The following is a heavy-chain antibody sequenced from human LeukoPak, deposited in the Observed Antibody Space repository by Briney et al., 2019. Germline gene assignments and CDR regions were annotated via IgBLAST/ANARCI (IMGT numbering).Heavy chain of an antibody. Sequence: PGGSLRLSCAASGFNFIDYTMNWARQAPGKGLEWVSSITSTGRYIFYADSLKGRFTISRDNAKKSLYLQMNSLRAEDTAVYYCARDWDYYYMDVWGKGTTVTVSS. V-gene: IGHV3-21*01. CDR1: GFNFIDYT. D-gene: IGHD7-27*01. CDR2: ITSTGRYI. CDR3: ARDWDYYYMDV. J-gene: IGHJ6*03.